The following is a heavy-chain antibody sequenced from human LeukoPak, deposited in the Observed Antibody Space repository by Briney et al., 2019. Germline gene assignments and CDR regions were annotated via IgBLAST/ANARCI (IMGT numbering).Heavy chain of an antibody. Sequence: ASVKVSCKASGGTFSSYAISWVRQAPGQGLEWRGRIIPILGIANYAQKFQGRVTITADKSTSTAYMEQSSLSSADTAVYYCARGAASLVIASHFDYWGQGTLATFS. D-gene: IGHD2-21*01. V-gene: IGHV1-69*04. J-gene: IGHJ4*02. CDR3: ARGAASLVIASHFDY. CDR1: GGTFSSYA. CDR2: IIPILGIA.